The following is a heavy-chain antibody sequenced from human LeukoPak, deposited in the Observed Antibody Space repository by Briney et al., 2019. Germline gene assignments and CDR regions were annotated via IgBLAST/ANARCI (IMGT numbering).Heavy chain of an antibody. CDR2: IYHSGST. CDR3: ARPYYDFWSGYYKYYYMDV. D-gene: IGHD3-3*01. V-gene: IGHV4-38-2*01. Sequence: SETLSLTCAVSGYSISSGYYWGWIRQPPGKGLEWIGSIYHSGSTYYNPSLKSRVTISVDTSKNQFSLKLSSVTAADTAVYYCARPYYDFWSGYYKYYYMDVWGKGTTVTVSS. CDR1: GYSISSGYY. J-gene: IGHJ6*03.